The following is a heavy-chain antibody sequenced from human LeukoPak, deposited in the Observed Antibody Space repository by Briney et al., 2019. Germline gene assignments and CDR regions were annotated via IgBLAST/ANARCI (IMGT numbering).Heavy chain of an antibody. CDR2: ISAYNGNT. J-gene: IGHJ3*02. Sequence: GASVTVSCKASGYTFTSYYMHWVRQAPGQGLEWMGWISAYNGNTNYAQKLQGRVTMTTDTSTSTAYMELRSLRSDDTAVYYCARDRDTAMVPDAFDIWGQGTMVTVSS. CDR1: GYTFTSYY. D-gene: IGHD5-18*01. CDR3: ARDRDTAMVPDAFDI. V-gene: IGHV1-18*04.